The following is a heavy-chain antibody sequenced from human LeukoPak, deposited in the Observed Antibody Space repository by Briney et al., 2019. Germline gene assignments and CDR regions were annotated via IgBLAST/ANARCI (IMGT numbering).Heavy chain of an antibody. Sequence: GSLRLSCAAYGFTFSNYAMSWVRQAPGKGLEWVSAISDSGGDTYHADSVRGRFTISRDNSKDTLYVQMNSLRAEDTAVYYCAKDRGFSYAFDIWGQGTMVSVSS. J-gene: IGHJ3*02. D-gene: IGHD3-3*01. CDR3: AKDRGFSYAFDI. CDR2: ISDSGGDT. CDR1: GFTFSNYA. V-gene: IGHV3-23*01.